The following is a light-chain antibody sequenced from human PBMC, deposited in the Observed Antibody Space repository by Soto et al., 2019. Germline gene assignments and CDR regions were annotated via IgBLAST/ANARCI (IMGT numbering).Light chain of an antibody. CDR3: QTWGNGIQV. CDR2: LDGDGSH. Sequence: QSVLTQSPSASASLGASVKLTCTLSSGHYSYAIAWHQQQPQKGPRFLMRLDGDGSHTKGDGIPDRFSGFSSGAERYLTISSLQSEDEAEYFCQTWGNGIQVFGGGTKVTVL. V-gene: IGLV4-69*01. J-gene: IGLJ2*01. CDR1: SGHYSYA.